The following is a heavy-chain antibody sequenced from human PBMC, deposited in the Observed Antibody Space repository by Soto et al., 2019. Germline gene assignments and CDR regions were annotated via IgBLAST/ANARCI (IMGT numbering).Heavy chain of an antibody. CDR2: IRTKTDDEAT. V-gene: IGHV3-15*01. CDR3: AKGAPTGTFFDY. Sequence: EVQLVESGGGLVKPGGSLRLSCTASGFTFNYAWMSWVRQAPGKGLEWVARIRTKTDDEATDYAAPVKGRFSVSRDDSKNTVHLQMNSLKTEDTAVYYCAKGAPTGTFFDYWGQGILVTVSS. J-gene: IGHJ4*02. D-gene: IGHD3-10*01. CDR1: GFTFNYAW.